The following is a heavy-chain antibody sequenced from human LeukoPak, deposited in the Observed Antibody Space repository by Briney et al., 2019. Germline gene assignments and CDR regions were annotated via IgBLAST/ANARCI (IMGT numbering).Heavy chain of an antibody. J-gene: IGHJ4*02. CDR2: IYPDGNT. Sequence: GGSLRLSCAASGFTVSSNYMNWVRQAPGKGLEWGSMIYPDGNTFYTNSVKGRFTISRDNSKNTLDLQMSSLRAEDTAVYYCARRGHGYGSPFDYWGQGTLVAVSS. D-gene: IGHD3-10*01. V-gene: IGHV3-66*04. CDR3: ARRGHGYGSPFDY. CDR1: GFTVSSNY.